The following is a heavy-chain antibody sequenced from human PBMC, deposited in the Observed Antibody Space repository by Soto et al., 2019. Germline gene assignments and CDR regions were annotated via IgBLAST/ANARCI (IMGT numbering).Heavy chain of an antibody. J-gene: IGHJ4*02. D-gene: IGHD3-10*01. CDR2: ISYDGSNK. CDR3: ALWFGAFDY. V-gene: IGHV3-30*03. CDR1: GFTFSSYG. Sequence: QVQLVESGGGVVQPGRSLRLSCAASGFTFSSYGMHWVRQAPGKGLEWVAVISYDGSNKYYADSVKGRFTISRDNSKNSLYLHMNTLRAEDTAVYYCALWFGAFDYWGQGTLVTVSS.